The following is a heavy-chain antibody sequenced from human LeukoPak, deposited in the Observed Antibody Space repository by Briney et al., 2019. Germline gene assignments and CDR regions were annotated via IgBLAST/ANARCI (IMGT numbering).Heavy chain of an antibody. CDR3: ARDRGHITMVRGVMGY. Sequence: ASVTVSFTASGYTFTSYGISWVRQAPGQGLEWMGWISAYNGNTNYAQKLQGRVTMTTDTSTSTAYMELRSLRSDDTAVYYCARDRGHITMVRGVMGYWGQGTLVTVSS. V-gene: IGHV1-18*01. J-gene: IGHJ4*02. D-gene: IGHD3-10*01. CDR2: ISAYNGNT. CDR1: GYTFTSYG.